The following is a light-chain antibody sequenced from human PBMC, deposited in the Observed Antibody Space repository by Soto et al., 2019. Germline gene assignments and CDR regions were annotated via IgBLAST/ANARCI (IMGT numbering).Light chain of an antibody. Sequence: VLTQSPATLSLSPGESATLSCRASQSVSSSLAWYQQQPGQAPRLLIYDASHRATGIPARFSGSGSGTDFTLTISSLEPEDFAVYYCQQRSNWMFTFGQGTKLEIK. CDR3: QQRSNWMFT. J-gene: IGKJ2*01. CDR1: QSVSSS. V-gene: IGKV3-11*01. CDR2: DAS.